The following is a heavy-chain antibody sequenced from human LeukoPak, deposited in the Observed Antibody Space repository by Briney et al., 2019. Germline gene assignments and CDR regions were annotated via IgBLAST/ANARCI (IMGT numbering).Heavy chain of an antibody. D-gene: IGHD2-8*01. CDR2: ISLYSGHT. CDR3: ARGGSNGVDY. CDR1: GYTFTNYG. Sequence: GASVKVACRTAGYTFTNYGVTWVRQAPGQGLEWMGWISLYSGHTNYAQRLQGRVTMTTDITTTTAYMELRSLRSDDTRVYFCARGGSNGVDYWGQGTLVTVSS. J-gene: IGHJ4*02. V-gene: IGHV1-18*01.